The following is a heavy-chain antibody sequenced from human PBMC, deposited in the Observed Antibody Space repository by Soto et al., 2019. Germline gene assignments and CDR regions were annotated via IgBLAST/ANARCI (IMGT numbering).Heavy chain of an antibody. V-gene: IGHV3-33*01. Sequence: GGSLRLSCAASGFTFSSYGMHWVRQAPGKGLEWVAVIWYDGSNKYYADSVKGRFTISRDNSKNTLYLQMNSLRAEDTAVYYCARDVFEVGAVITDMDAWGQGNTLPVS. J-gene: IGHJ6*02. D-gene: IGHD3-10*01. CDR3: ARDVFEVGAVITDMDA. CDR1: GFTFSSYG. CDR2: IWYDGSNK.